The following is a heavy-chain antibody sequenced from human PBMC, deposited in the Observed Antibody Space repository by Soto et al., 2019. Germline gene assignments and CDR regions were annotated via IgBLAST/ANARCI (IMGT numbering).Heavy chain of an antibody. D-gene: IGHD3-10*01. Sequence: QVQLVESGGGVVQPGRSLRLSCVASGFTFSSYAMHWVRQAPGKGLEWVAVISYDGSNKYYADSVKGRFTISRDNSKNTLYLQMNSLRAEDTAVYYCARGTGITMGWFDPWGQGTLVTVSS. V-gene: IGHV3-30-3*01. J-gene: IGHJ5*02. CDR3: ARGTGITMGWFDP. CDR2: ISYDGSNK. CDR1: GFTFSSYA.